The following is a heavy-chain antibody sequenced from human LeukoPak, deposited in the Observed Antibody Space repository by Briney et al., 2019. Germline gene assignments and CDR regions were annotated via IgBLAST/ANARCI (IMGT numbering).Heavy chain of an antibody. Sequence: GGSLRHSCAISGFTFSACVLTWVRPAPGKGLAWVAYISRRGSNRYYADTVKGRFTISRDNAKNSLYLQINSLRAEDTAVYYCARVATMVRVPLDALDIWGEGRMLSVSS. V-gene: IGHV3-48*03. CDR3: ARVATMVRVPLDALDI. CDR1: GFTFSACV. CDR2: ISRRGSNR. J-gene: IGHJ3*02. D-gene: IGHD3-10*01.